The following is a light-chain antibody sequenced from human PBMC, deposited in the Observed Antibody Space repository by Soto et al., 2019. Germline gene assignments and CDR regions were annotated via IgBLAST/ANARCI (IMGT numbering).Light chain of an antibody. CDR2: EAS. Sequence: QSALTQPASVSGSPGQSITISCTGPSSDVVSYNLVSWYQQHPGKAPKLMIYEASKRPSGISNRFSGSKSGNAASLTISGLQAEDEADYYCFSYAGNSLNYVFGTGTKVPVL. J-gene: IGLJ1*01. CDR3: FSYAGNSLNYV. CDR1: SSDVVSYNL. V-gene: IGLV2-23*01.